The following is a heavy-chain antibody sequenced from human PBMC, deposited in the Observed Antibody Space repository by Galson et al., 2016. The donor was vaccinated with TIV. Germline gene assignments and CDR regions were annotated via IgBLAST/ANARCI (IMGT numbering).Heavy chain of an antibody. CDR2: IIAIFRIA. D-gene: IGHD5-18*01. CDR3: ARGSGYNYGTPFDF. V-gene: IGHV1-69*13. J-gene: IGHJ5*01. CDR1: GAIFNSYA. Sequence: SVKVSCKASGAIFNSYAISWVRQAPGQGLEWMGGIIAIFRIANYAQKFQGRVTITADESTRTAYMELSSLRSEDTAVYYCARGSGYNYGTPFDFWGQGTLVTVSS.